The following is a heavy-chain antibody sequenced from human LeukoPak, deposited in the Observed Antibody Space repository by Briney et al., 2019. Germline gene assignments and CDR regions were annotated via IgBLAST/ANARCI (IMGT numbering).Heavy chain of an antibody. Sequence: GALRLSCAASGFTFSSYAMSWVRQAPGKGLEWVSVISNSGGSTFYADSVKGRFTISRDNSKNTLYLQMNSLRAKDTAVYYCAKRASGSGTSLYYFDYWGQGTLVTVSS. CDR1: GFTFSSYA. V-gene: IGHV3-23*01. CDR2: ISNSGGST. D-gene: IGHD3-10*01. CDR3: AKRASGSGTSLYYFDY. J-gene: IGHJ4*02.